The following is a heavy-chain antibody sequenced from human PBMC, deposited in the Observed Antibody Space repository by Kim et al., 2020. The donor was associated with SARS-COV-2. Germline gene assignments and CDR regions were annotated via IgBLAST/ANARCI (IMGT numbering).Heavy chain of an antibody. J-gene: IGHJ6*02. CDR3: ARVSGGYSYGMDV. V-gene: IGHV3-66*01. D-gene: IGHD5-18*01. Sequence: YAVSVKGRFTISRDNSKNTLYLQMNSLRAEDTAVYYCARVSGGYSYGMDVWGQGTTVTVSS.